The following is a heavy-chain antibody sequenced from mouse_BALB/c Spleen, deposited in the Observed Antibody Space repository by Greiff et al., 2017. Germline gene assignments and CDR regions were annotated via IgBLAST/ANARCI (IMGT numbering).Heavy chain of an antibody. CDR2: IYPGSGST. Sequence: QVQLQQPGAELVKPGTSVKLSCKPSGYNFTSYWINWVKLRPGQGLEWIGDIYPGSGSTNYNEKFKSKATLTVDTSSSTAYMQLSSLASEDSALYYCARDYYGSSYVYWGQGTTLTVSS. V-gene: IGHV1-55*01. D-gene: IGHD1-1*01. CDR3: ARDYYGSSYVY. CDR1: GYNFTSYW. J-gene: IGHJ2*01.